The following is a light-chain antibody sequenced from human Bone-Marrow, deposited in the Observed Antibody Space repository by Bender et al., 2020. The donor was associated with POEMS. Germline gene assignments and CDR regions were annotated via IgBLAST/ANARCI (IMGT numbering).Light chain of an antibody. CDR2: AVS. Sequence: QSALAQPASVSGSPGQSITISCTETSSGVGNFNLVSWYQQYPGKAPKLMIYAVSNRPSGVSSRFSGSKFGNMASLTISGLQAEDEADYYCCSYGRSTILVFGGGTKVTV. V-gene: IGLV2-23*02. CDR3: CSYGRSTILV. CDR1: SSGVGNFNL. J-gene: IGLJ2*01.